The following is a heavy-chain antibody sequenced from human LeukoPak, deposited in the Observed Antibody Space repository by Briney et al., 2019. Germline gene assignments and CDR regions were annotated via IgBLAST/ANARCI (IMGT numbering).Heavy chain of an antibody. D-gene: IGHD3-9*01. CDR1: GFTFSSYA. J-gene: IGHJ4*02. CDR3: AKSRSVRYFDFDY. Sequence: PGGSLRLSCAASGFTFSSYAMSWVRQAQGRGLEWVSPISGSGGSTYCADSVKGRFTISRDNSKNTLYLQMNSLRAEDTAVYYCAKSRSVRYFDFDYWGQGTLVTVSS. CDR2: ISGSGGST. V-gene: IGHV3-23*01.